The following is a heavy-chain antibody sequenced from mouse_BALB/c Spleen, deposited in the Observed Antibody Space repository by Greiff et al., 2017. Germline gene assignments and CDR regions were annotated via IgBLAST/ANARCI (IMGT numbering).Heavy chain of an antibody. Sequence: QVQLQQPGAELVKPGASVKLSCKASGYTFTSYWMHWVKQRPGQGLEWIGEIDPSDSYTNYNQKFKGKATLTVDKSSSTAYMQLSSLTSEDSAVYYCAPMITTGAWFADWGQGTLVTVSA. V-gene: IGHV1-69*02. D-gene: IGHD2-4*01. CDR1: GYTFTSYW. CDR3: APMITTGAWFAD. J-gene: IGHJ3*01. CDR2: IDPSDSYT.